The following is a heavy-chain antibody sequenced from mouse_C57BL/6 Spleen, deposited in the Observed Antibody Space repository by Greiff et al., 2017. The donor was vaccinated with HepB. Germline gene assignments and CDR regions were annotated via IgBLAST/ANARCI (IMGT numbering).Heavy chain of an antibody. V-gene: IGHV1-80*01. CDR2: IYPGDGDT. CDR3: ARPDGRYKGYYAMDY. Sequence: QVQLQQSGAELVKPGASVKISCKASGYAFSSYWMNWVKQRPGKGLEWIGQIYPGDGDTNYNGKFKGKATLTADKSYSTPYMQLSSLTSEDSAVYVCARPDGRYKGYYAMDYWGQGTSVTVSS. CDR1: GYAFSSYW. J-gene: IGHJ4*01. D-gene: IGHD2-12*01.